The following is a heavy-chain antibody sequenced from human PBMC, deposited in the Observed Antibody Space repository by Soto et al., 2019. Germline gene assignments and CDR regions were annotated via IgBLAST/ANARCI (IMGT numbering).Heavy chain of an antibody. Sequence: SETLSLTCAVYGGSFSGYYWSWIRQPPGKGLEWIGEINHSGSTNYNPSLKSRVTISVDTSKNQFSLKLSSVTAADTAVYYCATTPFWSTDAFDIWGQGTMVTVSS. V-gene: IGHV4-34*01. CDR2: INHSGST. CDR1: GGSFSGYY. D-gene: IGHD3-3*01. J-gene: IGHJ3*02. CDR3: ATTPFWSTDAFDI.